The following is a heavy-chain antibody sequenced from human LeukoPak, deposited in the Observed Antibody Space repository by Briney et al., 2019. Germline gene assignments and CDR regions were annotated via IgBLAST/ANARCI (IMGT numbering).Heavy chain of an antibody. V-gene: IGHV4-39*01. Sequence: KPAATLSLTCTVSGGSISTSSSYWGWIRQPPGKGLDWIGSIYYSGSTYYRPSLKSRVTFSVDTSKNQFSLKLTSVTAADTAVYYCARQKRWGSGSYYYFDYWGQGTLVTVSS. CDR1: GGSISTSSSY. D-gene: IGHD3-10*01. J-gene: IGHJ4*02. CDR2: IYYSGST. CDR3: ARQKRWGSGSYYYFDY.